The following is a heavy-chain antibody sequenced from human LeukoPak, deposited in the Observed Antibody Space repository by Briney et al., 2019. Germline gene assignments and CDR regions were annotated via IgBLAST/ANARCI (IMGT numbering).Heavy chain of an antibody. CDR3: ARGLRPYDYVWGSYRPLYFDY. CDR2: INHSGST. Sequence: PSEXLSLTCAVYGGSFSGYYWSWLRQPPGKGLEWIGEINHSGSTNYNPSLTSRVTISEETNKKQFSLKLSSVTAADTAVYYCARGLRPYDYVWGSYRPLYFDYWGQGTLVTVSS. V-gene: IGHV4-34*01. D-gene: IGHD3-16*02. J-gene: IGHJ4*02. CDR1: GGSFSGYY.